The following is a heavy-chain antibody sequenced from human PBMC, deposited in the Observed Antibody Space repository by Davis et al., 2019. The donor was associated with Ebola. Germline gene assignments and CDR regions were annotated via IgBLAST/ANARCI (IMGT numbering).Heavy chain of an antibody. CDR1: GGSISNYY. CDR3: ARGKIFGVVTGMSVWFDP. CDR2: IYYSGST. D-gene: IGHD3-3*01. J-gene: IGHJ5*02. V-gene: IGHV4-59*12. Sequence: MPSETLSLTCTVSGGSISNYYWSWIRQPPGKGLEWIGYIYYSGSTYYNPSLKSRVTISVDTSKNQFSLKLSSVTAADTAVYYCARGKIFGVVTGMSVWFDPWGQGTLVTVSS.